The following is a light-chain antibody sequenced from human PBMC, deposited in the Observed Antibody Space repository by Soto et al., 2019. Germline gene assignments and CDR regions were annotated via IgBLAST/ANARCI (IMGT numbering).Light chain of an antibody. J-gene: IGLJ1*01. Sequence: QSALTQPASVSGSPGQSITISCTGTSSDVGAYNYVSWYQQHPGKAPKLMIYEVSNRPSGVSNRFSSSKSGNTASLTISGLQAEDEADYYCSSYTSSSTPWVFGTGTKAPS. CDR2: EVS. V-gene: IGLV2-14*01. CDR3: SSYTSSSTPWV. CDR1: SSDVGAYNY.